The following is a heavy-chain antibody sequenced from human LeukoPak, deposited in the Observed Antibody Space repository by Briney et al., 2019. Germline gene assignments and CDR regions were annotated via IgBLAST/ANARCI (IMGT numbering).Heavy chain of an antibody. Sequence: GGSLRLSCAASGFTFSSYWMSWVRQAPGKGLEWVANIKQDGSEKYYVDSVKGRFTISRDNAKNSLYLQMNSLRAEDTAVYYCARADSSGYFMPDPLGYWGQGTLVTVSS. V-gene: IGHV3-7*01. J-gene: IGHJ4*02. CDR2: IKQDGSEK. D-gene: IGHD3-22*01. CDR3: ARADSSGYFMPDPLGY. CDR1: GFTFSSYW.